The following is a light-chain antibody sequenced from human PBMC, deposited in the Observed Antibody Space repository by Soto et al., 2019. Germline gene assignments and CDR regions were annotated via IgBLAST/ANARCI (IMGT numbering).Light chain of an antibody. CDR2: AAS. CDR1: QSVTTY. J-gene: IGKJ4*01. V-gene: IGKV1-39*01. CDR3: QQSFSDPPLS. Sequence: DIQLTQSPSSLSAAGGDRVTLTCRASQSVTTYLNWYQQKPGKAPKLLISAASSLRDGVPSRFSGSGSWTVFTLPINSLHPEDFATYYCQQSFSDPPLSFGGGTRVEVK.